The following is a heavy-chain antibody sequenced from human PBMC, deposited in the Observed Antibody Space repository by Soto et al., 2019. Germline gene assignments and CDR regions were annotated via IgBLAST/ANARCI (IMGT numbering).Heavy chain of an antibody. Sequence: QVHLQESGPGLVKPSETLSLTCVVSGGSINSHYWSWIRQPPGKGLEWIGYIHYTGSTKYNPPLNSRVTISLVTSKSLFSLGLSSVTPAATAVYYCVTTWRGGDWGQGTLVTISS. D-gene: IGHD1-1*01. CDR1: GGSINSHY. CDR2: IHYTGST. J-gene: IGHJ4*02. V-gene: IGHV4-59*11. CDR3: VTTWRGGD.